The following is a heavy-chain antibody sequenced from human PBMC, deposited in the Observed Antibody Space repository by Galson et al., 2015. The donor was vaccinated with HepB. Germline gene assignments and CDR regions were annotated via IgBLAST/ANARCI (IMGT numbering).Heavy chain of an antibody. V-gene: IGHV1-69*13. CDR1: GATFSSYA. D-gene: IGHD1-1*01. Sequence: SVKVSCKASGATFSSYAISWVRQAPGQGLEWMGGIIPRYRTANYAQTFQDRVIITADEFTGTVSMELSSLRFEDTAVYYCTNHSHNVMWFDPWGQGALVTVSS. CDR3: TNHSHNVMWFDP. CDR2: IIPRYRTA. J-gene: IGHJ5*02.